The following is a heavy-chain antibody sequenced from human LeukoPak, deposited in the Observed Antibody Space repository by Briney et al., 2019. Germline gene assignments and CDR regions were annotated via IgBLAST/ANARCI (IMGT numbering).Heavy chain of an antibody. D-gene: IGHD3-10*01. CDR2: IYTRGST. V-gene: IGHV4-4*07. Sequence: PSETLSLTCSVSGGSISSYFWSWIRQPAGKGLEWIGRIYTRGSTDYNPSLKSRVTMSVDTSKNQFSLKLSSVTAADTAVYYCASGLWFGELLGFDYWGQGTLVTVSS. J-gene: IGHJ4*02. CDR1: GGSISSYF. CDR3: ASGLWFGELLGFDY.